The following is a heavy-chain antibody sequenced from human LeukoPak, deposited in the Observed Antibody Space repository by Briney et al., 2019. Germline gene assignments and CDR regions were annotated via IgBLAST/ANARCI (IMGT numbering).Heavy chain of an antibody. CDR1: GYTFTGYY. CDR2: INPNSGGT. CDR3: ARGGLSPAARSGMDV. Sequence: GASVKVSCKASGYTFTGYYMHWVRQAPGQGLEWMGWINPNSGGTNYAQKFQGRVTMTRDTSISTAYMQLSRLRSDDTAVYYCARGGLSPAARSGMDVWGQGTALSVS. D-gene: IGHD2-2*01. J-gene: IGHJ6*02. V-gene: IGHV1-2*02.